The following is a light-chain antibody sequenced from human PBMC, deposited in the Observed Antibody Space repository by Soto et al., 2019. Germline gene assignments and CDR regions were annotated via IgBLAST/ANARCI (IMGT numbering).Light chain of an antibody. V-gene: IGLV2-8*01. CDR3: SSYAGTNNYV. CDR2: GVN. CDR1: SSDVGSYNL. Sequence: QSALTQPASVSGSPGQSITISCTGTSSDVGSYNLVSWYQQHPGKAPKLMIYGVNKRPSGVPDRFSGSKSGNTASLTVSGLQAEDEADYYCSSYAGTNNYVFGIGTKLTVL. J-gene: IGLJ1*01.